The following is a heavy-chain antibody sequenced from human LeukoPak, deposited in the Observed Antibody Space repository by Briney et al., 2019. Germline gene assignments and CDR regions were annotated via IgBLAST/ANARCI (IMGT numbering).Heavy chain of an antibody. J-gene: IGHJ6*03. CDR3: AREVGMVRGVISLAKETGYYYYMDV. CDR2: INHSGST. Sequence: SETLSLTCAVYGGSFSGYYWSWIRQPPGKGLEWIGEINHSGSTNYNPSLKSRVTISVDTSKNQFSLKLSSVTAADTAVYYCAREVGMVRGVISLAKETGYYYYMDVWGKGTTVTVSS. V-gene: IGHV4-34*01. D-gene: IGHD3-10*01. CDR1: GGSFSGYY.